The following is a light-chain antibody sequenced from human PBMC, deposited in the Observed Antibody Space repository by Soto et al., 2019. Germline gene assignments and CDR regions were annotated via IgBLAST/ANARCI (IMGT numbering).Light chain of an antibody. V-gene: IGKV1-16*02. CDR1: QAIYHY. J-gene: IGKJ2*01. CDR3: QQYNSFPYT. CDR2: AAS. Sequence: DIQMTQSPPSVSASVGDRVTITCRASQAIYHYLAWFQQVPGKAPKPLLYAASSLQSGVPPKFSGSGFGTDFTLTTSSLQPGDAATYYCQQYNSFPYTFGQGTKVEIK.